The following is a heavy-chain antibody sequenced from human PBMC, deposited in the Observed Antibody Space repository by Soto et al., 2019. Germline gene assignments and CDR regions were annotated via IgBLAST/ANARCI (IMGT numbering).Heavy chain of an antibody. V-gene: IGHV3-9*01. CDR2: ISWNSGSI. Sequence: PGGSLRLSCAASGFTFDDYAMHWVRQAPGKGLEWVSGISWNSGSIGYADSVKGRFTISRDNAKNSLYLQMNSLRAEDTALYYCAKSFYYYYGMDVWGQGITVTVSS. CDR1: GFTFDDYA. J-gene: IGHJ6*02. CDR3: AKSFYYYYGMDV.